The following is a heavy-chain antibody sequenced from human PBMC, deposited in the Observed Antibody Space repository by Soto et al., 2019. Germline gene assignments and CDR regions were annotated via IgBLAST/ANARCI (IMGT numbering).Heavy chain of an antibody. J-gene: IGHJ4*02. D-gene: IGHD2-21*01. CDR1: GGSVHSYC. CDR2: VYSSGTT. CDR3: ARDIASYAYGEGY. Sequence: XTLSLGCTVSGGSVHSYCWSWIRQPAGKGLELIGRVYSSGTTDYNTSLNSRATMSVETAKNQFSLKLSSVTAADTDVYYCARDIASYAYGEGYWGQGIQVTVSS. V-gene: IGHV4-4*07.